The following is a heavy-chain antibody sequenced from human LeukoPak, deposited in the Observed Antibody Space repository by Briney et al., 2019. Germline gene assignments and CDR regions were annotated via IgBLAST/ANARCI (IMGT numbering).Heavy chain of an antibody. CDR1: GYTLTELS. V-gene: IGHV1-24*01. Sequence: APVKVSCKVSGYTLTELSMHWVRQAPGKGLEWMGGFDPEDGETIYAQKFQGRVTMTEDTSTDTDYMELSSLRSEDTAVYYCATAANTYNWNYGRAFDIWGQGTMVTVSS. CDR3: ATAANTYNWNYGRAFDI. CDR2: FDPEDGET. J-gene: IGHJ3*02. D-gene: IGHD1-7*01.